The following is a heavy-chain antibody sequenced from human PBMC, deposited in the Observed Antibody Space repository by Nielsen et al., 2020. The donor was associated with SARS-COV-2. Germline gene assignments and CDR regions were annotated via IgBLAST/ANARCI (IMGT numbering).Heavy chain of an antibody. CDR3: ARETIDHTSSFFDY. V-gene: IGHV3-73*01. Sequence: GGSLRLSCAASGFTFSGSAMHWVRQASGKGLEWVGRIRSKANSYATAYAASVKGRFTISRDDSKNTAYLQMNSLKLEDTAVYFCARETIDHTSSFFDYWGQGTLVTVSS. CDR1: GFTFSGSA. CDR2: IRSKANSYAT. D-gene: IGHD2-2*01. J-gene: IGHJ4*02.